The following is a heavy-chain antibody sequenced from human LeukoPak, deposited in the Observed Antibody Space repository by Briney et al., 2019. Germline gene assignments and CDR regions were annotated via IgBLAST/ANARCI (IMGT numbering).Heavy chain of an antibody. J-gene: IGHJ4*02. CDR1: GYSFTSYW. D-gene: IGHD3-10*01. CDR3: ARLHGSGSYYPNGPIDY. CDR2: IYPGDSDT. Sequence: GESLKISCKGSGYSFTSYWIGWVRQMPGKGLEWMGIIYPGDSDTRYGPSFQGQVTISADKSISTAYLQWSSLKASDTAMYYCARLHGSGSYYPNGPIDYWGQGTLVTVSS. V-gene: IGHV5-51*01.